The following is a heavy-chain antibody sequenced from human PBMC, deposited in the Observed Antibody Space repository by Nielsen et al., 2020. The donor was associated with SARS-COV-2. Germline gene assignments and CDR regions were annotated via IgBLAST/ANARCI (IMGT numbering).Heavy chain of an antibody. J-gene: IGHJ4*02. CDR3: ARLNRRILTPLALASLRFDF. Sequence: SETLSLTCNVSGASMSSSDYYWASHRQPPGRGLDWVGSIYYSGITYYNPSLKSRVTMSVDTSKNQFSLRLNSVTAADTAVYYCARLNRRILTPLALASLRFDFWGQGALVTVSS. D-gene: IGHD3-3*02. CDR1: GASMSSSDYY. V-gene: IGHV4-39*01. CDR2: IYYSGIT.